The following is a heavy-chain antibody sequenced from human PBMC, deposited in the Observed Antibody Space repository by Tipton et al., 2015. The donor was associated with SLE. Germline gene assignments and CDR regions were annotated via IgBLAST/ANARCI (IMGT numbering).Heavy chain of an antibody. J-gene: IGHJ6*03. D-gene: IGHD6-13*01. CDR1: GGSFSGYY. Sequence: TLSLTCAVYGGSFSGYYWTWSRQPPGKGLEWIGEIDHSGSTNYNPSLKGRVTISVDTSKNQFSLKLTSVTAADTAIYYCARGGEYGSSWHPRNYYYMDVWGKGTTVTVSS. CDR2: IDHSGST. V-gene: IGHV4-34*01. CDR3: ARGGEYGSSWHPRNYYYMDV.